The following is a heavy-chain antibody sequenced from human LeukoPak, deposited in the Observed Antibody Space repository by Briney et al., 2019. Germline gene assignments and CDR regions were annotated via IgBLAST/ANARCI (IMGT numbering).Heavy chain of an antibody. CDR3: ARRYYYDSSGSYYFDY. D-gene: IGHD3-22*01. Sequence: GESLKISCKASGYIFTSYWIGWVRQMPGKGLEWMGIIYPGDSDTRYSPSFQGQVTISADKSISTAYLQWSSLKASDTAMYYCARRYYYDSSGSYYFDYWGQGTLVTVSS. V-gene: IGHV5-51*01. J-gene: IGHJ4*02. CDR2: IYPGDSDT. CDR1: GYIFTSYW.